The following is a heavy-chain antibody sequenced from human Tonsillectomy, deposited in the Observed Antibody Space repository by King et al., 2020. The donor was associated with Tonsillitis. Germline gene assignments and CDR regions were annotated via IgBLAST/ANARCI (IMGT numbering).Heavy chain of an antibody. CDR2: IIPIFGSG. CDR3: AGDRQQWLATGYFDN. V-gene: IGHV1-69*01. Sequence: VQLVQSGAEVKKPGSSVKVSCKASGGTFSSYSLNWVRQAPGQGLEWMGGIIPIFGSGNYAQKFQGRVTITADESTSTAYMELNSLRSEDTAIYYCAGDRQQWLATGYFDNWGQGTLVTVSS. D-gene: IGHD6-19*01. CDR1: GGTFSSYS. J-gene: IGHJ4*02.